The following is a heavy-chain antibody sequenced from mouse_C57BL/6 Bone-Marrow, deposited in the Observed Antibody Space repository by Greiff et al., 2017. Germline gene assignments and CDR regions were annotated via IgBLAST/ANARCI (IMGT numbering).Heavy chain of an antibody. J-gene: IGHJ1*03. CDR1: GYTFTSYG. Sequence: QVQLKESGAELARPGASAKLSCKASGYTFTSYGISWVKQRTGQGLEWIGEIYPRSGNTYYNEKFKGKATLTADKSSSTAYMELRSLTSEDSAVYFCARRPHYYGSSYWYFDVWGTGTTVTVSS. D-gene: IGHD1-1*01. V-gene: IGHV1-81*01. CDR2: IYPRSGNT. CDR3: ARRPHYYGSSYWYFDV.